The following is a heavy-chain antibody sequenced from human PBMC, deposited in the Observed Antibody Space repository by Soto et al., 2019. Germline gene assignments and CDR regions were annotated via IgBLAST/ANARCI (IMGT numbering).Heavy chain of an antibody. CDR3: ASGGTDNCAYGMDV. Sequence: EVQLVESGGALVQPGGSLRLSCAVSGFTFSRHCMHWVRQAPGKGLVWVSRINNDGSGTNYADSVKGRFTISRDNVKNTLYLQMNSLRAEDTALYYCASGGTDNCAYGMDVWGQGTTVTVSS. D-gene: IGHD1-1*01. CDR1: GFTFSRHC. V-gene: IGHV3-74*01. CDR2: INNDGSGT. J-gene: IGHJ6*02.